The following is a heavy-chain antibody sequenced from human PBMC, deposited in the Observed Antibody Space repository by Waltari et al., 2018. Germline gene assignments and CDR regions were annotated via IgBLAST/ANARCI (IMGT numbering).Heavy chain of an antibody. V-gene: IGHV1-24*01. CDR3: ATPLAAASPSDHYYYYGLDV. J-gene: IGHJ6*02. D-gene: IGHD2-15*01. Sequence: QVQLVQSGAEVRKPGASVKISCKVSGYSLTDLSIHWVRQTPGKGLEWMGGFDPEDGETFYAREFQGSVTVSEDTSADTAYMILSNLRSEDTALYYCATPLAAASPSDHYYYYGLDVWGQGTTVTVSS. CDR1: GYSLTDLS. CDR2: FDPEDGET.